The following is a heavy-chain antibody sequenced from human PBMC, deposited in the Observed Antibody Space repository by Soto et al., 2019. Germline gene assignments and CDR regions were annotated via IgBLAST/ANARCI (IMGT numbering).Heavy chain of an antibody. CDR1: GYTFSDYD. CDR2: ISTNNGNT. D-gene: IGHD6-19*01. V-gene: IGHV1-18*04. J-gene: IGHJ4*02. Sequence: QVQLVQSGAEVKKPGASVKVSCKASGYTFSDYDISWVRQAPRQGLEWMGWISTNNGNTDHAQKLQGRVTMTTDTSTTTAYMELRSLRSDDTAVYYCGRVTIAVAGWAFDYWGQGTLVTVSS. CDR3: GRVTIAVAGWAFDY.